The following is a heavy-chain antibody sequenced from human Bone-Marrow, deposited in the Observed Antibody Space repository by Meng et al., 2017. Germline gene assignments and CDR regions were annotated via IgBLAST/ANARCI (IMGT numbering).Heavy chain of an antibody. D-gene: IGHD6-19*01. CDR2: INTNTGNP. V-gene: IGHV7-4-1*02. CDR1: GYIFTSYA. CDR3: ARDPGAIAVAGLEDY. J-gene: IGHJ4*02. Sequence: HVWQSGLELKKPGASVKVSCKASGYIFTSYAMNWVRQAPGKGLEWMGWINTNTGNPTYAQGFTGRFVFSLDTSVSTAYLQISSLKAEDTAVYYCARDPGAIAVAGLEDYWGQGTLVTVSS.